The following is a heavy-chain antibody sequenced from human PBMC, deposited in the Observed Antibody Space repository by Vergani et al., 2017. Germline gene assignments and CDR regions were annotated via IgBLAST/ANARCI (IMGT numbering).Heavy chain of an antibody. Sequence: QVQLVQSGAEVKKPGASVKVSCKASGYTFTSYGISWVRQAPGQGLEWMGWISAYNGNTNYSQKLQGRVTMTTDTSTSTAYMELRSLRSDDTAVYYCARYCSGGSCHYYYYYGMDVWGQGTTVTVSS. CDR1: GYTFTSYG. D-gene: IGHD2-15*01. CDR3: ARYCSGGSCHYYYYYGMDV. CDR2: ISAYNGNT. J-gene: IGHJ6*02. V-gene: IGHV1-18*01.